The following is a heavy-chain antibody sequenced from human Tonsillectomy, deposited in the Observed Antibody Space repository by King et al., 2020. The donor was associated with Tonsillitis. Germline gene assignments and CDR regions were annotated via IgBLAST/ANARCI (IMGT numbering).Heavy chain of an antibody. V-gene: IGHV3-33*05. CDR2: ISFDGSYK. D-gene: IGHD5-24*01. CDR1: GFTFSSYD. Sequence: VQLVESGGGVVQPGRSLKLSCAASGFTFSSYDMYWVRQAPGKGLEWVAVISFDGSYKYYADSVTGRFTISRDNSKNTLYLQMNSLRAEDTAVYYCARDRDGNIFDYWGQGTLVTVSS. J-gene: IGHJ4*02. CDR3: ARDRDGNIFDY.